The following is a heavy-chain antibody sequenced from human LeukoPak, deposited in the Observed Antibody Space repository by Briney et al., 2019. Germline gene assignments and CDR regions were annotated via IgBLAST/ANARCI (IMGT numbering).Heavy chain of an antibody. J-gene: IGHJ6*02. CDR3: ARGKAGPQYYYYGMDV. CDR2: MNPNSGNT. D-gene: IGHD3-10*01. CDR1: GYTFTSYD. V-gene: IGHV1-8*01. Sequence: ASVKVSCKASGYTFTSYDINWVRQATGQGLEWMGWMNPNSGNTCHAQKFQGRVTMTRNTSISTAYMELSSLRSEDTAVYYCARGKAGPQYYYYGMDVWGQGTTVTVSS.